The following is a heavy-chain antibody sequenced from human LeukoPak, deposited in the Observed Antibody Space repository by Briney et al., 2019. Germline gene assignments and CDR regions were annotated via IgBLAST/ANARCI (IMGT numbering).Heavy chain of an antibody. Sequence: SVKLSCKGSGGTFSSYAISWVRQAPAQALEWMGMIVPIFRIANYAQKFQGRVTITADKSTSTAYMELSSLRSEDTAVYYCARGGKLLLWFGELWADAFDIWGQGTMVTVSS. J-gene: IGHJ3*02. V-gene: IGHV1-69*04. D-gene: IGHD3-10*01. CDR3: ARGGKLLLWFGELWADAFDI. CDR2: IVPIFRIA. CDR1: GGTFSSYA.